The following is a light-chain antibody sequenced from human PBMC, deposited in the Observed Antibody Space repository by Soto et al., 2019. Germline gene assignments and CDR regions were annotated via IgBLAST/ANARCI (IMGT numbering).Light chain of an antibody. CDR2: GNI. V-gene: IGLV1-40*01. J-gene: IGLJ3*02. CDR1: SSNIGAGYD. Sequence: QAVVTQSPSVSGAPGQRVTISCTGSSSNIGAGYDVHWYQQLPGTAPKLLMYGNINRPSGVPVRFSGSKSGTSASLTITGLQAEDEADYYCQSYDSSLSVSWVFGGGTKLTVL. CDR3: QSYDSSLSVSWV.